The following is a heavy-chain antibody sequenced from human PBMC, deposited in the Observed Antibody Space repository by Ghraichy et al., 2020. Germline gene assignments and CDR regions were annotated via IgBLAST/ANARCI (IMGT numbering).Heavy chain of an antibody. J-gene: IGHJ4*02. CDR3: ASDLNTQTPGDY. Sequence: ASVKVSCKASGYTFSDYHMHWVRQAPGQGLEWMGWINPKSGSTNYAQKFQGRVTMTRDTSISTAYMELTRLNYDDTAVYFCASDLNTQTPGDYWGQGSLVTVSS. CDR2: INPKSGST. V-gene: IGHV1-2*02. CDR1: GYTFSDYH. D-gene: IGHD4-23*01.